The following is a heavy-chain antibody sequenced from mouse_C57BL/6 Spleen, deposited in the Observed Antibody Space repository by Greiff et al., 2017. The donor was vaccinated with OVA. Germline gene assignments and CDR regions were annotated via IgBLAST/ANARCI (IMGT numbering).Heavy chain of an antibody. CDR2: IDPSDSYT. CDR1: GYTFTSYW. Sequence: QVQLQQPGAELVKPGASVKLSCKASGYTFTSYWMQWVKQRPGQGLEWIGEIDPSDSYTNYNQKFKGKATLTVDTSSSTAYMHLSSLTSEDSALSYCAREGYLSWFAYWGQGTLVTVSA. D-gene: IGHD3-1*01. J-gene: IGHJ3*01. V-gene: IGHV1-50*01. CDR3: AREGYLSWFAY.